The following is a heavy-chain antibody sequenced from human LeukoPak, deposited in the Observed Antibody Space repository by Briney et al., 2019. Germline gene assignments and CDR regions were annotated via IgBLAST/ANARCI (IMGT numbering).Heavy chain of an antibody. CDR2: IYYSGST. V-gene: IGHV4-59*01. Sequence: PSETLSLTCAVYGGSFSGYYWSWIRQPPGKGLEWIGYIYYSGSTNYNPSLKSRVTISVDTSKNQFSLKLSSVTAADTAVYYCARVGVPGYSSSWYDYWGQGTLVTVSS. CDR1: GGSFSGYY. J-gene: IGHJ4*02. D-gene: IGHD6-13*01. CDR3: ARVGVPGYSSSWYDY.